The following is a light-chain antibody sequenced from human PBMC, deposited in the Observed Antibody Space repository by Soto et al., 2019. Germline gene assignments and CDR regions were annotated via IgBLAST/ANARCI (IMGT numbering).Light chain of an antibody. V-gene: IGKV1-39*01. CDR1: QSISRY. J-gene: IGKJ1*01. Sequence: DIQLTQSPSSLSASVGDRVTITCRASQSISRYLNWYEQKPGKAPKLLIYAASTLQSGVPSRFSGSGSGTDFTLTISSLHSEEFAAYYCQQTHSTPRSFGQGTKVDIK. CDR3: QQTHSTPRS. CDR2: AAS.